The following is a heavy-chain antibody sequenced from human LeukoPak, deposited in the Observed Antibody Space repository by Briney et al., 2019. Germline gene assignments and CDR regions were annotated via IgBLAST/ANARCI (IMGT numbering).Heavy chain of an antibody. V-gene: IGHV5-51*01. CDR2: IYPGDSHT. CDR3: ATREYRGYSGYDLEGAFDI. Sequence: GESLKISCKGSGYSFPNYWIGWVRQMPGKGLEWMGIIYPGDSHTRYSPSFQGQVTISADKSISTAYLQWSSLKASDTAMYYCATREYRGYSGYDLEGAFDIWGQGTMVTVSS. CDR1: GYSFPNYW. D-gene: IGHD5-12*01. J-gene: IGHJ3*02.